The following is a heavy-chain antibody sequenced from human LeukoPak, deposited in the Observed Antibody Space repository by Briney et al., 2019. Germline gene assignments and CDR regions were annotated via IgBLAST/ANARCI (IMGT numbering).Heavy chain of an antibody. V-gene: IGHV3-7*04. J-gene: IGHJ6*03. CDR2: INEDGGEK. CDR1: RFSLSNFW. Sequence: GGSLRLSCVASRFSLSNFWMIWVRQAPGKGLEWVANINEDGGEKNYVDSVKGRFTISRGNAKNSLYLQMNSLRAEDTAVYYCARVIAARPHYYYYMDVWGKGTTVTVSS. D-gene: IGHD6-6*01. CDR3: ARVIAARPHYYYYMDV.